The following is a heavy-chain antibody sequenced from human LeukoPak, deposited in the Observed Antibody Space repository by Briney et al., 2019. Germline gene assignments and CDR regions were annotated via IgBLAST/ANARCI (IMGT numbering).Heavy chain of an antibody. CDR3: ASSKDHYCRY. CDR2: IHQDAGVK. J-gene: IGHJ4*02. CDR1: GFTFSDSW. Sequence: GGSLSLPCAASGFTFSDSWMTWVRQTPGKGLQWVASIHQDAGVKQYLDSVRGRFTISRDNAKSSLYLQMNSLTVDDTGIYYCASSKDHYCRYWGQGTLVTVSS. V-gene: IGHV3-7*05.